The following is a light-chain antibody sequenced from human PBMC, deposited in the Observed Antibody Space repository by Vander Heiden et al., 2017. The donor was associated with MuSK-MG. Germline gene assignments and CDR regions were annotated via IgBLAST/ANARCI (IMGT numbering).Light chain of an antibody. CDR1: QGISKC. CDR2: AAS. V-gene: IGKV1-12*01. Sequence: DIPMTHSLSPVSAPLGDRVTITRRARQGISKCLAWYKQKPGKAPGLLIYAASSLQSGVPSSFSGSGPGTDFTLTISSLQPEDIATYYCQQSDSFPLAFGQGTQVEIK. J-gene: IGKJ5*01. CDR3: QQSDSFPLA.